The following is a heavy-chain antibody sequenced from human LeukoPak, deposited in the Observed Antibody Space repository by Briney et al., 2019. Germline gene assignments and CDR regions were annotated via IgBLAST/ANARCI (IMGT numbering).Heavy chain of an antibody. Sequence: ASVKVSCKASNYPFTRYDISWVRQAPGQGLEWMGWISGSNGNTNYAQKFQGRVSMTADASTGTAYLELRSLRSDDTAVYYCARSGRGTYYYFDLWGQGTLVTVSS. CDR3: ARSGRGTYYYFDL. CDR1: NYPFTRYD. V-gene: IGHV1-18*01. J-gene: IGHJ4*02. CDR2: ISGSNGNT. D-gene: IGHD1-26*01.